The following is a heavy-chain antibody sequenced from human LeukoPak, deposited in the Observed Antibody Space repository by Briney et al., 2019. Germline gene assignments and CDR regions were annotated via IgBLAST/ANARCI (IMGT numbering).Heavy chain of an antibody. CDR3: ARASPERGYSYGPLDNYFDY. Sequence: GGSLRLSCVASGFSFSSYGMHWVRQAPGKGLEWVAYIHSDVRSKYYADSVKGRFTISRDNSKNTLNLQMNSLRTGETAVYYCARASPERGYSYGPLDNYFDYWGQGTLVTVSS. CDR2: IHSDVRSK. V-gene: IGHV3-30*02. CDR1: GFSFSSYG. J-gene: IGHJ4*02. D-gene: IGHD5-18*01.